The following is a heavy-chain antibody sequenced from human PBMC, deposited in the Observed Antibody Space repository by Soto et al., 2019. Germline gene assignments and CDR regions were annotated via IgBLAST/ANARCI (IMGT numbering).Heavy chain of an antibody. J-gene: IGHJ4*02. V-gene: IGHV1-69*02. CDR1: GGTFSSYT. Sequence: QVQLVQSGAEVKKPGSSVKVSCKASGGTFSSYTISWVRQAPGQVLEWMGRIIPILGIANYAQKFQGRVTIAADKSTSTAYMELSSLRSEDTAVYYCAYTGYCSGGSCDSDYFDYWGQGTLVTVSS. D-gene: IGHD2-15*01. CDR2: IIPILGIA. CDR3: AYTGYCSGGSCDSDYFDY.